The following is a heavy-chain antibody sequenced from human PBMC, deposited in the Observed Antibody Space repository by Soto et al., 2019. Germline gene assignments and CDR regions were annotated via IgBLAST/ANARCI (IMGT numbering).Heavy chain of an antibody. J-gene: IGHJ4*02. Sequence: QVQLVQSGAEEKKPGASVKVSCKASGYTFTGYAMHWVRQAPGQRLEWMGWINAGNGNTKDSQKFQGRVTITRDTSASTDYMELISLRSEDTAVYYCAGAVAVAADFDYWGQGTLVTVSS. CDR1: GYTFTGYA. CDR2: INAGNGNT. V-gene: IGHV1-3*05. D-gene: IGHD6-19*01. CDR3: AGAVAVAADFDY.